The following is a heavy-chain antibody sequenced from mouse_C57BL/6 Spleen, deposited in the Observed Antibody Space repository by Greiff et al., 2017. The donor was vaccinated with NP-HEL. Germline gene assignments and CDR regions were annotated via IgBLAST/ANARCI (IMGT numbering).Heavy chain of an antibody. Sequence: DVQLVESEGGLVQPGSSMKLSCTASGFTFSDYYMAWVRQVPEKGLEWVANINYDGSSTYYLDSLKSRFIISRDNAKNILYLQMSSLKSEDTATYYCARDGSGYFDVWGTGTTVTVSS. CDR2: INYDGSST. CDR3: ARDGSGYFDV. CDR1: GFTFSDYY. V-gene: IGHV5-16*01. D-gene: IGHD2-2*01. J-gene: IGHJ1*03.